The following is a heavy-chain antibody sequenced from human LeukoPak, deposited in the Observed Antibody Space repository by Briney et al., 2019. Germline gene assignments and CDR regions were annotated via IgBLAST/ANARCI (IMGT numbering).Heavy chain of an antibody. CDR2: ISSSGSDT. CDR3: AKTRGYCAGGSCYGDH. J-gene: IGHJ5*02. V-gene: IGHV3-23*01. Sequence: GGSLRLSCAASGFTFTSDAMSGVRQAPGKGLEWVSTISSSGSDTYYADSVKGRFTISRDSSENTLFLQMNTRRAEDTAFYDCAKTRGYCAGGSCYGDHWGQGTLVTVSS. CDR1: GFTFTSDA. D-gene: IGHD2-15*01.